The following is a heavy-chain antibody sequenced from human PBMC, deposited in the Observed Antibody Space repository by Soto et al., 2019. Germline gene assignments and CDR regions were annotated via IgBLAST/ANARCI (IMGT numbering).Heavy chain of an antibody. V-gene: IGHV3-30-3*01. CDR2: ISYDGSNK. D-gene: IGHD2-8*01. J-gene: IGHJ6*02. Sequence: GGSLRLSCAASGFTFSSYAMHWARQAPGKGLEWVAVISYDGSNKYYADSAKGRFTISRDNSKNTLYVQMNSLRPEDTAVYYCARAPDIVLIRAYYYYGMDVWGQGTTVTVSS. CDR1: GFTFSSYA. CDR3: ARAPDIVLIRAYYYYGMDV.